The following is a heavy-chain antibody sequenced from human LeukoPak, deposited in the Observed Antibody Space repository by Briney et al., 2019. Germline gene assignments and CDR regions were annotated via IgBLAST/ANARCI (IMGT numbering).Heavy chain of an antibody. CDR1: GGSISSYY. D-gene: IGHD6-19*01. V-gene: IGHV4-59*08. J-gene: IGHJ4*02. CDR3: ARHSSGFYYFDY. CDR2: IYYSGST. Sequence: SETLSLTCSVSGGSISSYYWSWIRQPPGKGLEWIGYIYYSGSTNYNPSLKSRVTISVGTSKNQFSLKLSSVTAADTAVYYCARHSSGFYYFDYWGQGILVTVSS.